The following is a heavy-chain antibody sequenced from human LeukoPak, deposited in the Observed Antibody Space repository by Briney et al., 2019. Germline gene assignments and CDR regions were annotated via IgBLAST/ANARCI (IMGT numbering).Heavy chain of an antibody. CDR2: ISESGSSI. V-gene: IGHV3-23*01. CDR1: GFTCNYM. Sequence: GGYLTRKSSAYGFTCNYMHGVRHRQAPGKGLEWVSRISESGSSIFYADSVKGRFTSSRDNSNRTVYLQMNSLRGEDTAVYFCAKHSGSDYGVYCAWGQVTRVTVSS. CDR3: AKHSGSDYGVYCA. D-gene: IGHD4-17*01. J-gene: IGHJ5*02.